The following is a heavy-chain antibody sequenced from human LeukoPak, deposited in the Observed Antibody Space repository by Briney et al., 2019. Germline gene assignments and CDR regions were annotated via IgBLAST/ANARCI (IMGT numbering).Heavy chain of an antibody. D-gene: IGHD3-22*01. CDR2: ISGNGHQT. V-gene: IGHV3-23*01. CDR3: AKDANYYDSSGYFIPFDY. J-gene: IGHJ4*02. Sequence: PGGSRTLSCSVSGFTFSRFAMTWVRQVPGTGLEWVSTISGNGHQTYYADSVKGRRSVSRDNSKNILYLQMDSLRADESALYYCAKDANYYDSSGYFIPFDYWGQGTLVTVSS. CDR1: GFTFSRFA.